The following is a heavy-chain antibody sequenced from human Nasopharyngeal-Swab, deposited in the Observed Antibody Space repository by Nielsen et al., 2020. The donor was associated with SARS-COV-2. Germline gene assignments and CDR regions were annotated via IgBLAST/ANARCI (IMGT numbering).Heavy chain of an antibody. Sequence: GESLKISCTASGFTFSSYSMNWVRQAPGKGLEWVSSISSSGSYKNCADPVKGRFPISRDNARNSLYLQMNSLSAEDTAVYYCARDRIVGATDFDYWGQGTLVTVSS. CDR2: ISSSGSYK. CDR3: ARDRIVGATDFDY. D-gene: IGHD1-26*01. J-gene: IGHJ4*02. V-gene: IGHV3-21*01. CDR1: GFTFSSYS.